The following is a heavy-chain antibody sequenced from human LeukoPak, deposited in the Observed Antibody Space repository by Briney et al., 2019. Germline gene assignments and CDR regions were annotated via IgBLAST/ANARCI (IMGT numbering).Heavy chain of an antibody. V-gene: IGHV4-34*01. J-gene: IGHJ4*02. CDR1: GGSFSGYY. CDR3: ARQGSGSHKD. CDR2: INHSGST. Sequence: PSETLSLTCAVYGGSFSGYYWSWIRQPPGKGLEWIGEINHSGSTNYNPSLKSRVTISVDTSKNQFSLKVSSVTAADTAVYYCARQGSGSHKDWGQGTLVTVSS. D-gene: IGHD1-26*01.